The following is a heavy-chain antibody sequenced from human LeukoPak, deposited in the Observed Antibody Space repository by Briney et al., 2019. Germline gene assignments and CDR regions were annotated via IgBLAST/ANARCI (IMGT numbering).Heavy chain of an antibody. V-gene: IGHV1-8*02. J-gene: IGHJ6*02. CDR3: ARPGDTIFGAAPAFYGMDV. CDR1: GYTFTSYG. CDR2: MNPNSGNT. Sequence: ASVKVSCKASGYTFTSYGISWVRQATGQGLEWMGWMNPNSGNTGYAQKFQGRVTMTRNTSISTAYMELSSLRSEDTAVYYCARPGDTIFGAAPAFYGMDVWGQGTTVTVSS. D-gene: IGHD3-3*01.